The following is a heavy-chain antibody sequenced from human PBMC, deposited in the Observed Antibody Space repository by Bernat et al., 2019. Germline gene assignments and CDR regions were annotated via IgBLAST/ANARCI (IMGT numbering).Heavy chain of an antibody. V-gene: IGHV3-53*04. CDR2: IYSGGST. D-gene: IGHD6-13*01. Sequence: EVQLVESGGGLVQPGGSLRLSCAASGFTVSSNYMSWVRQAPGKGLEWVSVIYSGGSTYYADSVKGRFTISRHNSKNTLYLQMNSLRAEDTAVYYCARLYSSNNDAFDIWGQGTMVTVSS. CDR1: GFTVSSNY. CDR3: ARLYSSNNDAFDI. J-gene: IGHJ3*02.